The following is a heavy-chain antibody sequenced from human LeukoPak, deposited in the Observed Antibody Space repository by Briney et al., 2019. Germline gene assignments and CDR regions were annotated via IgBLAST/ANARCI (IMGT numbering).Heavy chain of an antibody. CDR2: IYYSGST. V-gene: IGHV4-30-4*08. J-gene: IGHJ4*02. CDR3: AREMRPTYYYDSSGSPGC. CDR1: GGSISSGDYY. Sequence: SETLSLTCTVSGGSISSGDYYWSWIRQPPGKGLEWIGYIYYSGSTYYNPSLKSRVTISVDTSKNQFSLKLSSVTAADTAVYYCAREMRPTYYYDSSGSPGCWGQGTLVTVSS. D-gene: IGHD3-22*01.